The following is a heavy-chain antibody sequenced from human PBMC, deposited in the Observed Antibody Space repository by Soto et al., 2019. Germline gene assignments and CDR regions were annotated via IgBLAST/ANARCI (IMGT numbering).Heavy chain of an antibody. D-gene: IGHD2-21*02. Sequence: PGESLKISCKGSGYRFTSYWLGWVRQMPGKGLEWMGIIYPGDSDTRYSPSFQGQVTISVDKSISTAHLQWNRLKASDTAMYYCARSMLVTATQLFDYWGQGTLVTVSS. V-gene: IGHV5-51*01. CDR2: IYPGDSDT. CDR3: ARSMLVTATQLFDY. CDR1: GYRFTSYW. J-gene: IGHJ4*02.